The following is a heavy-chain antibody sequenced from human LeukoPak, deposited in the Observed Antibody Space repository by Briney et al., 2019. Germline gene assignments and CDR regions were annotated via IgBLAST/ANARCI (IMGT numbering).Heavy chain of an antibody. CDR2: IKQDGSEK. V-gene: IGHV3-7*05. D-gene: IGHD6-13*01. Sequence: GGSLRLSCAASGFTFSSYWLTWVRQAPGKGLEWVANIKQDGSEKYYVDSVKGRFTISRDNVKNSLYLQMNSLGDEDTAVYYCARRGTSSSWAHFDYWGQGTLVTVYS. CDR3: ARRGTSSSWAHFDY. J-gene: IGHJ4*02. CDR1: GFTFSSYW.